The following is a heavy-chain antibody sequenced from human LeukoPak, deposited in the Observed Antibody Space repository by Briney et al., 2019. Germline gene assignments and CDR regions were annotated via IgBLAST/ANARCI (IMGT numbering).Heavy chain of an antibody. Sequence: PGGSLRLSCAASGFTFSSYSMNWVRQAPGKGLEWVSYISSSSSTIYYADSVKGRFTISRDNAKSSLYLQMNSLRAEDTAVYYCARDNQWLVLSFDYWGQGTLVTVSS. J-gene: IGHJ4*02. CDR1: GFTFSSYS. CDR3: ARDNQWLVLSFDY. D-gene: IGHD6-19*01. CDR2: ISSSSSTI. V-gene: IGHV3-48*01.